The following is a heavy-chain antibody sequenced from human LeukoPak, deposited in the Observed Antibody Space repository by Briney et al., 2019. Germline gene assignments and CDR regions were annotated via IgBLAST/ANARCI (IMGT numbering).Heavy chain of an antibody. CDR2: INAGNGNT. V-gene: IGHV1-3*01. CDR3: ARGIEASSGWYVIDY. CDR1: GYIFTRYA. Sequence: ASVKVSFKASGYIFTRYAIHWVRQVPGQRLEWMGWINAGNGNTKYSQKIQGRVTITRDTSASTAYMEVSSLRSEDTAVYYCARGIEASSGWYVIDYWGQGTLVTVSS. D-gene: IGHD6-19*01. J-gene: IGHJ4*02.